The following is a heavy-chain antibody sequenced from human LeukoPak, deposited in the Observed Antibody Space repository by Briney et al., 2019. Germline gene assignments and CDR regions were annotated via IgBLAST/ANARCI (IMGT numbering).Heavy chain of an antibody. CDR2: IRSKANSYAT. CDR3: TRPDDYGDY. Sequence: PGGSLRLSCAASGFTFSGSAMHWVRQASGKGLEGVGRIRSKANSYATAYAASVKGRFTISRDDSKNTAYLQMNSLKTEDTAVYYCTRPDDYGDYWGQGTLVTVSS. CDR1: GFTFSGSA. V-gene: IGHV3-73*01. J-gene: IGHJ4*02.